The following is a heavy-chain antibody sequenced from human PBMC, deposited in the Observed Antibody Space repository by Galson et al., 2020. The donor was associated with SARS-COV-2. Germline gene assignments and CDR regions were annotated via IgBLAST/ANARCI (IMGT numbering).Heavy chain of an antibody. J-gene: IGHJ5*02. CDR2: IYYSGST. D-gene: IGHD2-2*02. CDR1: GGSISSSSYY. Sequence: ETSETLSLTCTVSGGSISSSSYYWGWLRQPPGKGLEWIGSIYYSGSTYYNPSLKSRVTISVDTSKNQFSLKLSSVTAADTAVYYCARHFLGYCSSTSCYNDWFDPWGQGTLVTVSS. CDR3: ARHFLGYCSSTSCYNDWFDP. V-gene: IGHV4-39*01.